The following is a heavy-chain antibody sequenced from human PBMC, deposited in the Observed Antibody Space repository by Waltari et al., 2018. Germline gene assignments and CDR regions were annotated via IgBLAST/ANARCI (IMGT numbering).Heavy chain of an antibody. CDR3: ARVATMEVSRYFGDAFDI. D-gene: IGHD3-9*01. CDR1: GGSISSSSYY. CDR2: IYYSGST. Sequence: QLQLQESGPGLVKPSETLSLTCTVSGGSISSSSYYWGWIRQPPGKGLEWIGSIYYSGSTYDNPSLKSRVTRSVDTSKNQFSLKLSSVTAADTAVYYCARVATMEVSRYFGDAFDIWGQGTMVTVSS. V-gene: IGHV4-39*07. J-gene: IGHJ3*02.